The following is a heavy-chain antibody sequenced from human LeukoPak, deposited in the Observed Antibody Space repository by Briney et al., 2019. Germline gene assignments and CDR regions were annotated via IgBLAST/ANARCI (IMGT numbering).Heavy chain of an antibody. D-gene: IGHD6-13*01. Sequence: GGSLRLSCAASGFTFSKYELNWVRQAPGQGLEWVSYVSSRGTTIYYADSVKGRFTISRDNAKTSLYLQMNSLRVEDTAVYYCARAWAGIAEIPEDAFDMWGQGTMVTVSS. J-gene: IGHJ3*02. CDR2: VSSRGTTI. CDR3: ARAWAGIAEIPEDAFDM. CDR1: GFTFSKYE. V-gene: IGHV3-48*03.